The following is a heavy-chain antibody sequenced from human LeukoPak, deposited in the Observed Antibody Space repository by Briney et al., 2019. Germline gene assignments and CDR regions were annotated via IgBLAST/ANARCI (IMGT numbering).Heavy chain of an antibody. J-gene: IGHJ4*02. V-gene: IGHV3-21*01. CDR2: ISSSSSYI. Sequence: GGSLRLSCEVSGFTSGTNGLTYGLNWVRQAPGKGLEWVSSISSSSSYIYYADSVKGRFTISRDNAKNSLYLQMNSLRAEDTAVYYCARAQGDIDSWGQGTLVTVSS. D-gene: IGHD3-16*01. CDR3: ARAQGDIDS. CDR1: GFTSGTNGLTYG.